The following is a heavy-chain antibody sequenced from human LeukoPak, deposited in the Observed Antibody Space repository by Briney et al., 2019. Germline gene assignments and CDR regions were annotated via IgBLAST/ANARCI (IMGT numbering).Heavy chain of an antibody. D-gene: IGHD2-15*01. CDR3: AKNGLLLGGHYFDY. CDR1: GFTFHNYD. V-gene: IGHV3-33*06. CDR2: ISYDGSNK. J-gene: IGHJ4*02. Sequence: GRSLRLSCAASGFTFHNYDMHWVRQAPGKGLEWVALISYDGSNKYYTDSVKGRFTISRDNSKNTLYLQMNGLRAEDTAVYYCAKNGLLLGGHYFDYWGQGILVTVSS.